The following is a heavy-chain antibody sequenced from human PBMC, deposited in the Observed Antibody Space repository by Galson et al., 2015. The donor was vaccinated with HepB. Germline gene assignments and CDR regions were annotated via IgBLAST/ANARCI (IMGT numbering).Heavy chain of an antibody. V-gene: IGHV3-30*18. CDR3: AKDLGSSPSDY. D-gene: IGHD6-6*01. J-gene: IGHJ4*02. Sequence: SLRLSCAASGFTFSSYGMRWVRQAPGKGLEWVAVISYDGSNKYYADSVKGRFTISRDNSKNTLYLQMNSLRAEDTAVYYCAKDLGSSPSDYWGQGTLVTVSS. CDR2: ISYDGSNK. CDR1: GFTFSSYG.